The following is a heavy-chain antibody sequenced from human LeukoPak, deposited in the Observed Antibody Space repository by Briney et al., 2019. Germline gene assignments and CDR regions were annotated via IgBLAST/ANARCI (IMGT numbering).Heavy chain of an antibody. V-gene: IGHV3-15*01. CDR3: TRVLGYCSGGTCYKTPDF. Sequence: GGSLRLSCAASGFTFSNAWMSWVRQAPGKGLEWVGRIKTKTDGGTTDYAAPVKGRFTISRDDSKNTLYLQMNSLKSEDTAVYYCTRVLGYCSGGTCYKTPDFWGQGTLVTVSS. CDR2: IKTKTDGGTT. CDR1: GFTFSNAW. J-gene: IGHJ4*02. D-gene: IGHD2-15*01.